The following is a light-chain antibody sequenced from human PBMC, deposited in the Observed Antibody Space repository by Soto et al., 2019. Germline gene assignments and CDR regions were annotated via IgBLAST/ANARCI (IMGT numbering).Light chain of an antibody. V-gene: IGKV3D-20*02. Sequence: EMVLTQSPGTLSLSPGERATLSCRASQSISSNSLAWYQQKPGQAPRLLIYDASVRATGTPARFSGSGSGTAFTLTISSLEPEDFALYYCQQRSTWPTFGQGTRLEI. CDR2: DAS. J-gene: IGKJ5*01. CDR1: QSISSNS. CDR3: QQRSTWPT.